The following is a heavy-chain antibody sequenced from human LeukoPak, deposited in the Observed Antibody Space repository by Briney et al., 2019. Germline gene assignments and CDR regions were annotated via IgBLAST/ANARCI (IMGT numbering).Heavy chain of an antibody. V-gene: IGHV3-23*01. CDR3: AILYSSSPLDY. CDR1: GFTFSSYG. J-gene: IGHJ4*02. Sequence: GSLRLSCAASGFTFSSYGMSWVRQAPGKGLEWVSAISGSGGSTYYADSVKGRFTISRDNSKNTLYLQMNSLRAEDTAIYYCAILYSSSPLDYWDQGTLVTVSS. D-gene: IGHD6-6*01. CDR2: ISGSGGST.